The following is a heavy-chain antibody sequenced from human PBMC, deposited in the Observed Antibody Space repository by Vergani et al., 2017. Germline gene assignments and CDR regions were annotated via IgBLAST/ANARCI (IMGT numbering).Heavy chain of an antibody. J-gene: IGHJ4*02. V-gene: IGHV3-33*01. Sequence: QVQLVESGGGVVQPGRSLRLSCTLYSFKLGDYGMHWVRQAPGRGLEWVSMTCYEGNNNYYADSVKGQFTISKDISKNTLYLQMNSHRGDDTAVYYCARENRDTPSSLDFWGQGTLVTVSP. D-gene: IGHD5-24*01. CDR1: SFKLGDYG. CDR3: ARENRDTPSSLDF. CDR2: TCYEGNNN.